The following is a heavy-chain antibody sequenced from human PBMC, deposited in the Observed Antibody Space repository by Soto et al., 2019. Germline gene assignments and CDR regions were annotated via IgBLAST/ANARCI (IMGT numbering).Heavy chain of an antibody. V-gene: IGHV1-2*04. CDR3: ARDQGKYSSYRFDY. D-gene: IGHD6-6*01. Sequence: ASVKVSCKASGYTFTGYYMHWVRQAPGQGLEWMGWINPNSGGTNYAQKFQGWVTMTRDTSISTAYMELSRLRSDDTAVYYCARDQGKYSSYRFDYWGQGTLVTVSS. CDR1: GYTFTGYY. J-gene: IGHJ4*02. CDR2: INPNSGGT.